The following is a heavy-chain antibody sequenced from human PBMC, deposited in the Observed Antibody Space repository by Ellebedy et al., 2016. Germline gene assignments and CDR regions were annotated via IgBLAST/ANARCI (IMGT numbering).Heavy chain of an antibody. CDR3: AKDFRRVRGALDY. J-gene: IGHJ4*02. D-gene: IGHD3-10*01. CDR2: ISGSGGST. V-gene: IGHV3-23*01. CDR1: GFTFSSYA. Sequence: GESLKISXAASGFTFSSYAMSWVRQAPGKGLEWVSAISGSGGSTYYADSVKGRFTISRDNSKNTLYLQMNSLRAEDTAVYYCAKDFRRVRGALDYWGQGTLVTVSS.